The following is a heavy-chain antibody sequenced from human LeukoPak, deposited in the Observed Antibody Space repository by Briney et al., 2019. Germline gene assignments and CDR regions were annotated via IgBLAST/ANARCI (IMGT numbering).Heavy chain of an antibody. J-gene: IGHJ4*02. Sequence: GASVTVSFKASGYTFTGYYMHWVRQAPGQGLEWMGWINPNSGGTNYAQKFQGRVTMTRDTSISTAYMELSRLRSDDTAVYYCARDSGSGNPPEFDYWGQGTLVTVSS. CDR3: ARDSGSGNPPEFDY. V-gene: IGHV1-2*02. CDR2: INPNSGGT. CDR1: GYTFTGYY. D-gene: IGHD1-26*01.